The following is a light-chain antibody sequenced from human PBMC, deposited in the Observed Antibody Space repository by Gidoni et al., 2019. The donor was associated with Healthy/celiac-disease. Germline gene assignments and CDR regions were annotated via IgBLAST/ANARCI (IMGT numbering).Light chain of an antibody. CDR1: QSVSSY. Sequence: EIVLTQSPATLSLSPGERATLPCRASQSVSSYLAWYQPKPGQAPRLLIYDASNSATGIPARFSGSGSGTDFTLTISSLEPEDFAVYYCQQLGTFGQGTKVEIK. CDR3: QQLGT. V-gene: IGKV3-11*01. CDR2: DAS. J-gene: IGKJ1*01.